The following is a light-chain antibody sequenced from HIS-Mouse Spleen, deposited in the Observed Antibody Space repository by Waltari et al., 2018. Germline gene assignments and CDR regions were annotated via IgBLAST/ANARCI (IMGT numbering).Light chain of an antibody. V-gene: IGLV3-10*01. Sequence: SYELTQPPSVSVSPGQTARITCSGDALPKKYAYWYQQKSGQAPVLVIYEDSKRPPGIPGGFSGSSSGTMATLTISGAQVEDEADYYGYSTDSSGNHRVFGGGTKLTVL. CDR1: ALPKKY. CDR2: EDS. J-gene: IGLJ2*01. CDR3: YSTDSSGNHRV.